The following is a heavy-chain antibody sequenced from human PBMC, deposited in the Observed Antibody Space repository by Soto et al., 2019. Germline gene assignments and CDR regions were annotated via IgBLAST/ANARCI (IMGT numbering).Heavy chain of an antibody. CDR1: SFTFSRFV. CDR3: LKDTPMATVDFAY. J-gene: IGHJ4*02. D-gene: IGHD4-4*01. Sequence: QHXVSLRRTGSACSFTFSRFVRYWVRQAPGKGLELVSAISSDGGSAYHADSVKGRFTVSRDNSKNTLYLQMSGLRLEDTALYYCLKDTPMATVDFAYWGPGTLLTVS. V-gene: IGHV3-64D*08. CDR2: ISSDGGSA.